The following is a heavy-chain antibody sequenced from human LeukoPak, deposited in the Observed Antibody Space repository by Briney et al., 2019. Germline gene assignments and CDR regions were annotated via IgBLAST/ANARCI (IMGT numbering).Heavy chain of an antibody. V-gene: IGHV3-30*18. Sequence: GGSLRLSCAASGFTFSSYGMHWVRQAPGKGLEWVAVISYDGSNKYYADSVKGQFTLSRDNSKNTLYLQMNSLRAEDTAVYYCAKDQVRGDIVVVPAAPDDYWGQGTLVTVSS. CDR1: GFTFSSYG. J-gene: IGHJ4*02. D-gene: IGHD2-2*01. CDR2: ISYDGSNK. CDR3: AKDQVRGDIVVVPAAPDDY.